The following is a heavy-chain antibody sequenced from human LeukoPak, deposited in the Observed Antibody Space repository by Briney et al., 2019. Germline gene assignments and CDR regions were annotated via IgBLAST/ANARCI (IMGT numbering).Heavy chain of an antibody. CDR2: IRSSSSTI. CDR1: GFTFSSYS. V-gene: IGHV3-48*01. J-gene: IGHJ3*02. D-gene: IGHD4-17*01. Sequence: GGSLRLSCAASGFTFSSYSMNWVRQAPGKGLQWVSYIRSSSSTIYYADSVKGRFTISRDNSNNTLYLQMNSLRAEDTAVYYCARGPVTRFEIWGQGTMVTVSS. CDR3: ARGPVTRFEI.